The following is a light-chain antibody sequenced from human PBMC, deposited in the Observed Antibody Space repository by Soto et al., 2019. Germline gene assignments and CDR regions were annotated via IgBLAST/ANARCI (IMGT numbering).Light chain of an antibody. CDR3: MQALQTPIT. CDR1: QSLLHSNGYNC. CDR2: LGS. V-gene: IGKV2-28*01. J-gene: IGKJ4*01. Sequence: DIVMTQSPLSLPVTPGEPASISCRSSQSLLHSNGYNCLDWYLQKPGQSPQLLIYLGSNRASGVPDRFSGSGSGTDFTLKISRVEAEDVGVYYCMQALQTPITFGGGPKVEIK.